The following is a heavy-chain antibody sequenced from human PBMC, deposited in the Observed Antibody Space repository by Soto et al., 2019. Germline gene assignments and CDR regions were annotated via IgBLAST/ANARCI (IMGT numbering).Heavy chain of an antibody. J-gene: IGHJ6*02. CDR3: APLSVPLSGPYGIHV. Sequence: SETLSLTCSVSGYSVTSSDYYWAWIRQPPGRGLEWIGSMFYSGLTYYNPSLKSRVTLSVDTSKNQFSVRLNSVTAADTAVYYCAPLSVPLSGPYGIHVWGQGTTVTVSS. V-gene: IGHV4-39*01. CDR2: MFYSGLT. D-gene: IGHD2-15*01. CDR1: GYSVTSSDYY.